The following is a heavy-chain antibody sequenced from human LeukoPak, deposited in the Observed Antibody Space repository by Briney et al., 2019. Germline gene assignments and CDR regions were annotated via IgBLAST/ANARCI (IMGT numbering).Heavy chain of an antibody. D-gene: IGHD6-13*01. J-gene: IGHJ3*02. V-gene: IGHV3-74*01. CDR2: INSDGSST. CDR3: ASKNKLVLDAFDI. CDR1: GFTFSSYW. Sequence: GGSLRLSCAASGFTFSSYWMHWVRQAPGKGLVWVSRINSDGSSTSYADSVKGRFTISRDNSKNTLYLQMNSLRAEDTAVYYCASKNKLVLDAFDIWGQGTMVTVSS.